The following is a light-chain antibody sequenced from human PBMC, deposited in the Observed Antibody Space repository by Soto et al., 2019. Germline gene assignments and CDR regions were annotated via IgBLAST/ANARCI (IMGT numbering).Light chain of an antibody. CDR1: SGDIGVYDY. J-gene: IGLJ1*01. CDR3: CSYAGRYTYV. CDR2: DVN. V-gene: IGLV2-11*01. Sequence: QSVLTQPRSVSGSPGQSVTISCTGSSGDIGVYDYVSWYQQHPGKAPKVILYDVNKRPSGVPSRFSGSKSGNTASLTISGLQADDEADYYCCSYAGRYTYVFGTGTKVTVL.